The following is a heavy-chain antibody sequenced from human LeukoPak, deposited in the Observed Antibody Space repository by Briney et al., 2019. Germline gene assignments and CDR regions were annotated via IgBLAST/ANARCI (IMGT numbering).Heavy chain of an antibody. D-gene: IGHD6-19*01. J-gene: IGHJ4*02. V-gene: IGHV1-18*04. CDR3: ARERSGWFFSN. CDR1: GYTFTGYY. CDR2: INPYNGNT. Sequence: ASVKVSCKASGYTFTGYYMHWVRQAPGQGLEWMGWINPYNGNTNYAQKLQGRVTMTTDISTSTAYMDLRSLRSDDTAVYYCARERSGWFFSNWGQGTLVTVSS.